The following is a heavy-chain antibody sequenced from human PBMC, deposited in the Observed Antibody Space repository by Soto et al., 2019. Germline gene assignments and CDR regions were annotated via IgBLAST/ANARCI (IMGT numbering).Heavy chain of an antibody. Sequence: SETLSLTCTVSGGSITSYYWSWIRQPPGKGLEWIGYIYHSGSTNYNSSLKSRVTISVDTAKNQFSLRLSSLTAADAAVYYCARGPGKNYGMDVWGQGTTVTVSS. V-gene: IGHV4-59*01. D-gene: IGHD6-13*01. CDR2: IYHSGST. CDR3: ARGPGKNYGMDV. CDR1: GGSITSYY. J-gene: IGHJ6*02.